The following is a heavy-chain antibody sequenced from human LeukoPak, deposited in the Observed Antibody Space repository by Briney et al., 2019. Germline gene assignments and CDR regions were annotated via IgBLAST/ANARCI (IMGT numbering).Heavy chain of an antibody. Sequence: PSGTLSLTCVVSGGSISSSNWWSWVRQPPEKGLEWIGEIYQSDVTNYNPSLKSRVTISVDKSKNQFSLKLSSVTAADTAVYYCARGLIAASGIFDCWGQGTLVTVSS. CDR2: IYQSDVT. CDR3: ARGLIAASGIFDC. CDR1: GGSISSSNW. J-gene: IGHJ4*02. D-gene: IGHD6-13*01. V-gene: IGHV4-4*02.